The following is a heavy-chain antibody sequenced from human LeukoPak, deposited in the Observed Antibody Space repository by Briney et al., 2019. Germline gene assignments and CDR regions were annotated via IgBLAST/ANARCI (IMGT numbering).Heavy chain of an antibody. CDR3: ARALYSYGYGIDY. J-gene: IGHJ4*02. Sequence: GGSLRLSCAASGFTFSSYAMSWVRQAPGKGLEWVSVIYSGGSTYYADSVKGRFTISRDNSKNTLYLQMNSLRAEDTAVYYCARALYSYGYGIDYWGQGTLVTVSS. CDR2: IYSGGST. D-gene: IGHD5-18*01. V-gene: IGHV3-53*01. CDR1: GFTFSSYA.